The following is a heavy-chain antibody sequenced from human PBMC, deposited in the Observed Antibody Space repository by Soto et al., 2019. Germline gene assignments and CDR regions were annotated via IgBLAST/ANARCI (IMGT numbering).Heavy chain of an antibody. CDR1: GGSFSGYY. Sequence: PSETLSLTCAVYGGSFSGYYWSWIRQPPGKGLEWIGEINHSGNTNYNPSLKSRVTISVDTSKNQFSLKLSSVTAADTSVFFFARVRGRIAAAAPMDYWGQGTLVTVSS. CDR3: ARVRGRIAAAAPMDY. D-gene: IGHD6-13*01. V-gene: IGHV4-34*01. J-gene: IGHJ4*02. CDR2: INHSGNT.